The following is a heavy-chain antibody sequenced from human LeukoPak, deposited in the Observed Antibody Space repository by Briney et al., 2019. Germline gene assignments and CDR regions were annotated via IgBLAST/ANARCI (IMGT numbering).Heavy chain of an antibody. CDR2: INPNSGGT. CDR1: GYPFTGYY. CDR3: ARNVAAAGKVHDY. V-gene: IGHV1-2*02. Sequence: ASVKVSCKASGYPFTGYYMHWVRQAPGQGLECMGWINPNSGGTNYAQKFQGRVTMTRDTSISTAYMELSRLRSDDTAVYYCARNVAAAGKVHDYWGQGTLVTVSS. D-gene: IGHD6-13*01. J-gene: IGHJ4*02.